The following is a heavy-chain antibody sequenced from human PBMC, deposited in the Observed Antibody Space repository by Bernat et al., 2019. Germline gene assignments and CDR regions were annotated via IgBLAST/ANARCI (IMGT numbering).Heavy chain of an antibody. CDR1: GFTFSSYS. CDR3: AGDQYGDYAFDI. D-gene: IGHD4-17*01. V-gene: IGHV3-48*02. Sequence: EVQLLESGGGLVQPGGSLRLSCAASGFTFSSYSMNWVRQASGKGLEWVSYISSSSSPIYYADSVKGRFTISRDNAKNSLYLQMNSLRDEYTAVYYCAGDQYGDYAFDIWGQGTMVTVSS. J-gene: IGHJ3*02. CDR2: ISSSSSPI.